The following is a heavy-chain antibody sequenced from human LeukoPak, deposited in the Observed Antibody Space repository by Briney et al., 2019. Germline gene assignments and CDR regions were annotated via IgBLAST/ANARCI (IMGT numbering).Heavy chain of an antibody. J-gene: IGHJ4*02. V-gene: IGHV4-39*07. D-gene: IGHD6-13*01. CDR2: VDYSGRT. CDR1: CGSISSSSYY. CDR3: ARRYSSSLNYFDY. Sequence: PAETVSLACTVACGSISSSSYYWGWIRQPPGKGLEWFGSVDYSGRTYYNPSHKSRVPISVDTSKNQFSLKVSSVTAADTAVYYCARRYSSSLNYFDYWGQGTLVTVSS.